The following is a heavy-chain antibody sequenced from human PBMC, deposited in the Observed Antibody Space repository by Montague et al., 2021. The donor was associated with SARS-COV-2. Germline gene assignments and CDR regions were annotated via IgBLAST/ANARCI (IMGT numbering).Heavy chain of an antibody. V-gene: IGHV4-59*01. CDR1: GGSINSYY. CDR3: AGRPTPSYSSGWYLFYYAMDV. Sequence: SETLSLTCAVSGGSINSYYWSWIRQPPGKGLEWIGYIYYSGSTIYNPSLKSRVTISIDTSKNQFSLKLNSVTAADTAVYYCAGRPTPSYSSGWYLFYYAMDVWDQGTTVTVSS. CDR2: IYYSGST. J-gene: IGHJ6*02. D-gene: IGHD6-19*01.